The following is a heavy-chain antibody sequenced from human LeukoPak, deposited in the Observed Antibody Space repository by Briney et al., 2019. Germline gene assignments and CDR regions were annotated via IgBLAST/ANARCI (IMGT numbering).Heavy chain of an antibody. Sequence: PGGSLRLSCAASGFTFSSYSMNWVRQAPGKGLEWVSSITGGHFPTYYTDSVKGRFTISRDNSKNTLYLQMNSLRADDTAVYYCTRDPNGDYVGAFESWGQGTLVTVSS. CDR3: TRDPNGDYVGAFES. D-gene: IGHD4-17*01. CDR1: GFTFSSYS. V-gene: IGHV3-23*01. J-gene: IGHJ5*01. CDR2: ITGGHFPT.